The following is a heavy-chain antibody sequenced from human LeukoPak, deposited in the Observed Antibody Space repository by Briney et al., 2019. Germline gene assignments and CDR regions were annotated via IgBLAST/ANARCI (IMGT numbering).Heavy chain of an antibody. J-gene: IGHJ4*02. CDR2: INPNSGGT. Sequence: ASVKVSCTASGYTFTGYYMHWVRQASGQGLEWMGRINPNSGGTNYAQKFQGRVTMTRDTSISTAYMELSSLRSEDTAVYYCARGWVVTAISPPPPDYWGQGTLVTVSS. CDR3: ARGWVVTAISPPPPDY. D-gene: IGHD2-21*02. CDR1: GYTFTGYY. V-gene: IGHV1-2*06.